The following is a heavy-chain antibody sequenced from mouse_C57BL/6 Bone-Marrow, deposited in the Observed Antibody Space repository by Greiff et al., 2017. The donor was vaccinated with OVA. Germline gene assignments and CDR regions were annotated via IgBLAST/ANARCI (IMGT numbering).Heavy chain of an antibody. J-gene: IGHJ4*01. CDR2: ISSGGSYT. D-gene: IGHD1-1*02. V-gene: IGHV5-6*01. CDR1: GFTFSSYG. CDR3: AREYYGRAMDY. Sequence: DVHLVESGGDLVKPGGSLKLSCAASGFTFSSYGMSWVRQTPDKRLEWVATISSGGSYTYYPDSVKGRFTISRDNAKNTLYLQMSSLKSEDTAMYYCAREYYGRAMDYWGQGTSVTVSS.